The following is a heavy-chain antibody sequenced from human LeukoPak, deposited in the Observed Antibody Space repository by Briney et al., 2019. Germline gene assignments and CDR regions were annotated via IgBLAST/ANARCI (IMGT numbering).Heavy chain of an antibody. V-gene: IGHV4-34*01. D-gene: IGHD1-1*01. Sequence: SETLSLTCAVYGGSFSGYYWSWLRHPPGKGLEWTGEINHSGRTNYNPSLKSRVTISVDTSKNQFSLKLSSVTAADTAVYYCARTTWTWNYFDYWGQGTLVTVSS. CDR1: GGSFSGYY. CDR3: ARTTWTWNYFDY. CDR2: INHSGRT. J-gene: IGHJ4*02.